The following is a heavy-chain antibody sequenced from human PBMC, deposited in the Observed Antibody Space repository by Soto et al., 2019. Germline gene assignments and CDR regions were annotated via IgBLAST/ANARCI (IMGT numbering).Heavy chain of an antibody. V-gene: IGHV3-21*01. Sequence: EVQLVESGGGLVKPGGSLRLSCAASGFTFSSYSMNWVRQAPGEGLEWVSSITTYSTSIYYAASVKGRFTIFRDNAKNALFLQMDSLRAEDTAVYYCARGYSDYMPDAVNIWGQGTMVTVSS. D-gene: IGHD4-17*01. CDR2: ITTYSTSI. CDR1: GFTFSSYS. J-gene: IGHJ3*02. CDR3: ARGYSDYMPDAVNI.